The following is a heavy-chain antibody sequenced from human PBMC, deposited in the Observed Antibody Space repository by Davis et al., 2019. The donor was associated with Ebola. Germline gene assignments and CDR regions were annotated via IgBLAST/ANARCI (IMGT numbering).Heavy chain of an antibody. Sequence: GESLKISCAASGFTFSSYSMNWVRQAPGKGLEWVSSISSSSSYIYYADSVKGRFTISRDNAKNSLYLQMNTLRAEDTAVHYCTRAGVWGQGTLVTVSS. D-gene: IGHD2-8*01. CDR3: TRAGV. J-gene: IGHJ4*02. CDR2: ISSSSSYI. V-gene: IGHV3-21*01. CDR1: GFTFSSYS.